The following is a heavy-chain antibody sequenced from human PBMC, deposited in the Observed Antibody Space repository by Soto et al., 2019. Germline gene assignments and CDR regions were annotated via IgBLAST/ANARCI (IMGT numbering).Heavy chain of an antibody. CDR3: AHSRNLITEDAQVGDFDY. CDR2: IYWDDDE. Sequence: QITLKESGPTQVKPTQTLTLTCSLSGFSLNTDGEGVGWVRQPPGEALEWRALIYWDDDERYSPSLKTRLTITKDPSKNQVVLIMTNMDPVDTATYYCAHSRNLITEDAQVGDFDYWGQGTLVTVSS. V-gene: IGHV2-5*02. J-gene: IGHJ4*02. D-gene: IGHD3-10*01. CDR1: GFSLNTDGEG.